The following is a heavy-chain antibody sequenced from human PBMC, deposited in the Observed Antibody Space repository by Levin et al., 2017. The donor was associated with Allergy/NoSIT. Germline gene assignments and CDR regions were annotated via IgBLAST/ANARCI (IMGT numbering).Heavy chain of an antibody. V-gene: IGHV4-4*02. CDR1: HASISSTNW. D-gene: IGHD4-23*01. Sequence: SETLSLTCAVSHASISSTNWWSWVRQPPGKGLEWIGEIYHSGSANYNPSLKSRVTMSVDRSDNEFSLNLTSVTAADTAVYFCAVVGGNSAAFFHWGQGTLVTVSS. CDR2: IYHSGSA. CDR3: AVVGGNSAAFFH. J-gene: IGHJ4*02.